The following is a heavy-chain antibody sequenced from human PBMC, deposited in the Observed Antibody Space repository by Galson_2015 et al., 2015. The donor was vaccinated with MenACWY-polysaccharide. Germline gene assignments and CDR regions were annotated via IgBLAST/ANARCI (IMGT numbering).Heavy chain of an antibody. Sequence: SLRLSCAASGFTFSSYGMHWVRQAPGKGLEWVAIISYDGSKKYYADSVKGRVTISRDNSKNTLYLEMYSLRVEDTAVYYCARDLLKGEIPAAVSSPWGKGTLVTVSS. CDR2: ISYDGSKK. CDR1: GFTFSSYG. V-gene: IGHV3-30*03. J-gene: IGHJ5*02. D-gene: IGHD2-2*01. CDR3: ARDLLKGEIPAAVSSP.